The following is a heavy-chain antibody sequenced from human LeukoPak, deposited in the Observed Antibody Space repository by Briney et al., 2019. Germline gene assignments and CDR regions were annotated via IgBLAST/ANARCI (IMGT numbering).Heavy chain of an antibody. CDR3: ARGRRGFGYGMDV. Sequence: SETLSLTCAVYGGSFRGYYWSWIRQPPGKGLEWIGEVNHSGSTNYNPSLKSRVTISVDTSQNQFSLKLNSVTAADTAVFYCARGRRGFGYGMDVWGQGTTVTVSS. CDR2: VNHSGST. J-gene: IGHJ6*02. D-gene: IGHD3-10*01. CDR1: GGSFRGYY. V-gene: IGHV4-34*01.